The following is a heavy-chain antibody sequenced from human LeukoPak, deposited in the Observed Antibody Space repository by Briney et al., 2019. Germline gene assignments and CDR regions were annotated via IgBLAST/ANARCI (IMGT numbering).Heavy chain of an antibody. CDR3: ASFGISWRSSY. D-gene: IGHD2-21*01. V-gene: IGHV3-74*01. Sequence: GGSLRLSCVASGFTFSNSWMHWVRQAPGKGLVWVSRISDDGSYTSNVDSVKGRFTISRDNVNNMLYLHMNSLRAEDTAVYYCASFGISWRSSYWGQGTLVTVSS. CDR1: GFTFSNSW. CDR2: ISDDGSYT. J-gene: IGHJ4*02.